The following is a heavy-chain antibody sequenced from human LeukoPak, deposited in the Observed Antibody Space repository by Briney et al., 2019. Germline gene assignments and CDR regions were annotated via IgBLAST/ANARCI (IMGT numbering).Heavy chain of an antibody. Sequence: GGSLRLSCAASGFTFSTSAMTWVREAPGKGPEWVSDIAVSGNTYYAGSLKDRFTISRDNSKNTLYLQMNSLRAEDTAIYYCAKNRGRGKFDYWGQGTLVTVSS. CDR1: GFTFSTSA. CDR3: AKNRGRGKFDY. CDR2: IAVSGNT. J-gene: IGHJ4*02. D-gene: IGHD1-14*01. V-gene: IGHV3-23*01.